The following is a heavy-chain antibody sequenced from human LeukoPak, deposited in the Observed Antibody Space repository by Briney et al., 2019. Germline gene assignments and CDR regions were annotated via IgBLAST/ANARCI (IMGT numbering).Heavy chain of an antibody. CDR1: GFTFSSEA. J-gene: IGHJ6*02. CDR2: ISFERINK. Sequence: GPSHTLSCPASGFTFSSEAMHSARQAPSRWLEWVAIISFERINKYYADSVKDRFTISRDNSRNTLYLQMNRLRGEDTAVYYCARVRSTRGYYYLTLYYGMDVWGQGTTVTVSS. V-gene: IGHV3-30*04. D-gene: IGHD3-22*01. CDR3: ARVRSTRGYYYLTLYYGMDV.